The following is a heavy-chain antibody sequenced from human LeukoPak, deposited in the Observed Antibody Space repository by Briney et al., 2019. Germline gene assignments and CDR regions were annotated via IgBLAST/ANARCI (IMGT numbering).Heavy chain of an antibody. CDR3: ARPGSSGWYVNFDY. CDR2: ISSSGSTI. D-gene: IGHD6-19*01. CDR1: GFTFSSYE. J-gene: IGHJ4*02. V-gene: IGHV3-48*03. Sequence: GGSLRLSCAASGFTFSSYEMNWVRHAPGKGLEWVSYISSSGSTIYYADSVKGRFTISRDNAKNSLYLQMNSLRAEDTAVYYCARPGSSGWYVNFDYWGQGTLVTVSS.